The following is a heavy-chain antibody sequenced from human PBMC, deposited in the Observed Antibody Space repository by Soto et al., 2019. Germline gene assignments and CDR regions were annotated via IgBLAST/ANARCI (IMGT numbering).Heavy chain of an antibody. CDR3: AKYYDWNFDRALTYCGGGCYYYGMDV. CDR1: GFTFSSYA. CDR2: ISYDGSNK. D-gene: IGHD2-21*02. Sequence: GGSLRLSCAASGFTFSSYAMHWVRQAPGKGLEWVAVISYDGSNKYYADSVKGRFTISRDNSKNTLYLQMNSLRAEDTAVYYCAKYYDWNFDRALTYCGGGCYYYGMDVWGQGTTVTVSS. J-gene: IGHJ6*02. V-gene: IGHV3-30-3*01.